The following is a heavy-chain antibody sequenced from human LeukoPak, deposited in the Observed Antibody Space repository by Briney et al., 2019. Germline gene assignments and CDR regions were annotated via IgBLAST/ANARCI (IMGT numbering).Heavy chain of an antibody. D-gene: IGHD2-15*01. CDR2: ISSSSSYI. J-gene: IGHJ4*02. CDR3: ARPPRVAGVVAATPSDY. V-gene: IGHV3-21*01. Sequence: GGSLRLSCAASGFTFSSYSMTWVRQAPGKGLEWVSSISSSSSYIYYADSVKGRFTISRDNAKNSLYLQMNSLRAEDTAVYYCARPPRVAGVVAATPSDYWGQGTLVTVSS. CDR1: GFTFSSYS.